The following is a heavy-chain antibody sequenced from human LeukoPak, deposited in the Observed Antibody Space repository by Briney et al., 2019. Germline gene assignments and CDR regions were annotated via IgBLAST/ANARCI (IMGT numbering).Heavy chain of an antibody. CDR2: IRSKGNIYAT. CDR3: TRFLEYYDSSGYYGIDY. Sequence: GGSLRLSCAASGFIFSDFGIHWVRQASGKGREWVGRIRSKGNIYATAYAASVKGRFTISRDDSKNTAYLQMNSLRTEDTAVYYCTRFLEYYDSSGYYGIDYWGQGTLVTVSS. J-gene: IGHJ4*02. V-gene: IGHV3-73*01. CDR1: GFIFSDFG. D-gene: IGHD3-22*01.